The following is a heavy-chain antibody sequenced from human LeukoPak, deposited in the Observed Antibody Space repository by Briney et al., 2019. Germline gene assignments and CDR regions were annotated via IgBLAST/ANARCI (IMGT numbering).Heavy chain of an antibody. J-gene: IGHJ4*02. Sequence: PSETPSLTCTVSGGSITSYYWSWIRQPPGKGLEWIGNIYYSGSTNYNPSLKSRVTISVDTSKNQFSLRLSSVTAADTAVYYCARYSRGFGYWGQGTLVTVSS. CDR3: ARYSRGFGY. D-gene: IGHD4-11*01. CDR1: GGSITSYY. V-gene: IGHV4-59*01. CDR2: IYYSGST.